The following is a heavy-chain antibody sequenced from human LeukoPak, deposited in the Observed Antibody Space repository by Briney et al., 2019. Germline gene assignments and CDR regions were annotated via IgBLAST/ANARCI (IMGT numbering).Heavy chain of an antibody. V-gene: IGHV3-66*01. D-gene: IGHD6-19*01. Sequence: PGGSLRLSCAASGFTFSSYEMNWVRQAPGKGLEWVSVIYSGGSTYYADSVKGRFTISRDNAENSPHLQMNSLRAEDTAVYYCVREGGSGWYSGWFDPWGQGPWSPSPQ. CDR3: VREGGSGWYSGWFDP. J-gene: IGHJ5*02. CDR1: GFTFSSYE. CDR2: IYSGGST.